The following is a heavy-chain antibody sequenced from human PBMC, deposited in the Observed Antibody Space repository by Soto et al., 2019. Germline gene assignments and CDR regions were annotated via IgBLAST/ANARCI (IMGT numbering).Heavy chain of an antibody. J-gene: IGHJ4*02. V-gene: IGHV3-11*06. CDR2: ISSSSSYT. CDR3: ARGPTSSIAAADDY. D-gene: IGHD6-13*01. CDR1: GFTFSDYY. Sequence: GGSLRLSCAASGFTFSDYYMSWIRQAPGKGLEWVSYISSSSSYTNYADSVKGRFTISRDNAKNSLYLQMNSLRAEDTAVYYCARGPTSSIAAADDYWGQGTLVTVSS.